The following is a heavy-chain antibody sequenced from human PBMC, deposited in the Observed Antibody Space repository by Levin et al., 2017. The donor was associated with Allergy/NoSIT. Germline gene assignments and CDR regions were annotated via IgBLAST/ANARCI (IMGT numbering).Heavy chain of an antibody. J-gene: IGHJ6*02. D-gene: IGHD2-2*01. CDR2: INHSGST. Sequence: SETLSLTCAVYGGSLSGYYWSWIRQPPGKGLEWIGEINHSGSTNYNPSLKSRVTISVDTSKNQFSLKVSSVTAADTAVYYCARGAPDCSRTSCYLRGYNYDWRVRMDVWGQGTTVTVSS. CDR1: GGSLSGYY. V-gene: IGHV4-34*01. CDR3: ARGAPDCSRTSCYLRGYNYDWRVRMDV.